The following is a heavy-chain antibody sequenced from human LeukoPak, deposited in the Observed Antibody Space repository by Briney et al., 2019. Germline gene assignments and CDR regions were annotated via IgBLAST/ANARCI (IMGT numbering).Heavy chain of an antibody. CDR2: IYTSGST. CDR3: ARDSYYYGSGSLFDY. Sequence: SETLSLTCTVSGGSISSYYWSWIRQPAGKGLEWIGRIYTSGSTSYNPSLKSRVTMSVDTSKNQFSLKLSSVTAADTAVYYCARDSYYYGSGSLFDYWGQGTLVTVSS. CDR1: GGSISSYY. V-gene: IGHV4-4*07. D-gene: IGHD3-10*01. J-gene: IGHJ4*02.